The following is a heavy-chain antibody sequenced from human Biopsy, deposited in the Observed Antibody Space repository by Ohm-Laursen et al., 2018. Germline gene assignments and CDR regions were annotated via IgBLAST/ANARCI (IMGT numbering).Heavy chain of an antibody. J-gene: IGHJ4*02. CDR3: AREAAIIDPRTRAFDY. Sequence: SETLSLTCTVSGGSMSSYYWTWTRQPPGKGLEWIGYIYNSGSTNYNPSLKSRVTISVAVDTSKSQFSLKLRSVTAADTAVYYCAREAAIIDPRTRAFDYWGQGTLVTVSS. CDR1: GGSMSSYY. V-gene: IGHV4-59*01. D-gene: IGHD6-25*01. CDR2: IYNSGST.